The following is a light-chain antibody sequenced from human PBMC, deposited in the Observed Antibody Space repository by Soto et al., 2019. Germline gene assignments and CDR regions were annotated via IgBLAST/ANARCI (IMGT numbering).Light chain of an antibody. CDR2: GAS. J-gene: IGKJ4*01. CDR3: QQYNSWPPLT. CDR1: QSVSSN. V-gene: IGKV3-15*01. Sequence: EIVMTQSPATLSVSPGERATLSCRASQSVSSNLDWYQQKPGQAPRLLIYGASTRATGIPARFSGSGSGTEFTLTISSLQSEDLAVYYCQQYNSWPPLTFGGGTKVEIK.